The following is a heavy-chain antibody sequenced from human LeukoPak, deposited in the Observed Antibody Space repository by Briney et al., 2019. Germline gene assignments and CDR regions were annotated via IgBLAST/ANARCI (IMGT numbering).Heavy chain of an antibody. CDR2: IKQDGTEI. Sequence: GGSLRLSCAASGFTFSSHWMSWVRQAPGKGPEWVANIKQDGTEIYYVDSVKGRFTISRDDAKNSLYLQMNSLRDEDTAVYYCARDKVVGATFFDYWGQGTLVTVSS. V-gene: IGHV3-7*01. CDR3: ARDKVVGATFFDY. J-gene: IGHJ4*02. CDR1: GFTFSSHW. D-gene: IGHD1-26*01.